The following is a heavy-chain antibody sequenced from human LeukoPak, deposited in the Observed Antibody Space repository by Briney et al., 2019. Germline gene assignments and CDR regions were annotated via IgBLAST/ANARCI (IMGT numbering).Heavy chain of an antibody. CDR1: GGSISSYY. Sequence: SETLSLTCTVSGGSISSYYWSWIRQPPGKGLEWIGYIYYSGSTNYNPSLKSRVTISVDTSKNQFSLKLSSVTAADAAVYYCARAYSGSYPFDYWGQGTLVTVSS. CDR2: IYYSGST. CDR3: ARAYSGSYPFDY. D-gene: IGHD1-26*01. J-gene: IGHJ4*02. V-gene: IGHV4-59*01.